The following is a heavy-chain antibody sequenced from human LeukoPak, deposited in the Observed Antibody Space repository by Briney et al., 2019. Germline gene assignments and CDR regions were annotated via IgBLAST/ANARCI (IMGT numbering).Heavy chain of an antibody. CDR2: IYYSGST. V-gene: IGHV4-59*01. CDR1: GGSISSYY. Sequence: SETLSLTCTVSGGSISSYYWSWIRQPPGKGLEWGGYIYYSGSTDYNPSLKSRVTISVDTSKNQFSLKLSSVTAADTAVYYCARAGRAYYDFWSGYSTTGYGMDVWGQGTTVTVSS. CDR3: ARAGRAYYDFWSGYSTTGYGMDV. D-gene: IGHD3-3*01. J-gene: IGHJ6*02.